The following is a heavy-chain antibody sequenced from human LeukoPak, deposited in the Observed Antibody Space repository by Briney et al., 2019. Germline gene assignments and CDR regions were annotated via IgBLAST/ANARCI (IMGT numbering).Heavy chain of an antibody. D-gene: IGHD3-3*01. CDR1: GFTFSSYS. Sequence: GGSLRLSCAASGFTFSSYSMNWVRQAPGKGLEWVSYISSSSSTIYYAGSVKGRFTISRDNATNSLYLQMNSLRAEDTAVYYCARGFDFEIFGGIDYWGQGTLVTVSS. J-gene: IGHJ4*02. CDR3: ARGFDFEIFGGIDY. CDR2: ISSSSSTI. V-gene: IGHV3-48*04.